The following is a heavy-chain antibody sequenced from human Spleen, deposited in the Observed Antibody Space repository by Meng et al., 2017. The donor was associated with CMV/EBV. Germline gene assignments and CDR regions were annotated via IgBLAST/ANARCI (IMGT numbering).Heavy chain of an antibody. CDR1: GYSLIELS. Sequence: ASVKVSCKVSGYSLIELSMQWVRQAPGKGLEWMGGFDPEDGETIFARKFQGRVTMTEDTSTDSAYMELSSLRSEDTAVYYCASYSGTYYGAVEFWGQGTLVTVSS. J-gene: IGHJ4*02. D-gene: IGHD1-26*01. V-gene: IGHV1-24*01. CDR2: FDPEDGET. CDR3: ASYSGTYYGAVEF.